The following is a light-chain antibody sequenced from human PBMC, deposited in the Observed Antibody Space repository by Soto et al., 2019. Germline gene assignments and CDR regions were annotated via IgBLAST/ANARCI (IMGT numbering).Light chain of an antibody. CDR1: SSNIGSNT. Sequence: QSGLTQPPSASGTPGQRVTISCSGSSSNIGSNTVNWYQQLPGTAPKLLIYSNNQRPSAVPDRFSGSKSGTSASLAISGLQAEDEADYYCAAWDDSLNGYVFGTGTKVTVL. CDR2: SNN. CDR3: AAWDDSLNGYV. J-gene: IGLJ1*01. V-gene: IGLV1-44*01.